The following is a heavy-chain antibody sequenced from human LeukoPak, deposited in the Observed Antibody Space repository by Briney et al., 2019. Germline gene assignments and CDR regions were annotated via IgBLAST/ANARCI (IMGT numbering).Heavy chain of an antibody. CDR1: GFTVSSNY. CDR2: IYSGGST. Sequence: GGSLRLSCAASGFTVSSNYMSWVRQAPGKGLEWVSAIYSGGSTYYADSVKGRFTISRDNSKNTLYLQMNSLRAEDTAVYYCARSTYGDAPKDVWGKGTTVTVSS. J-gene: IGHJ6*04. V-gene: IGHV3-53*01. CDR3: ARSTYGDAPKDV. D-gene: IGHD4-17*01.